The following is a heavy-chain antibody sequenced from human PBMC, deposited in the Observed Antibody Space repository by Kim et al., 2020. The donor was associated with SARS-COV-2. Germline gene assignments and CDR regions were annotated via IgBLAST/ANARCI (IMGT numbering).Heavy chain of an antibody. D-gene: IGHD6-25*01. CDR1: GGSFSGCY. J-gene: IGHJ6*03. Sequence: SETLSLTCAVSGGSFSGCYWSWSLRHPGEGLEGRGEINHNRSTNYNPSLHRRGTILADTTTNKFSLMLRSVTTADTAVEYCSGGTTQGLSRSYCYYM. V-gene: IGHV4-34*01. CDR2: INHNRST. CDR3: SGGTTQGLSRSYCYYM.